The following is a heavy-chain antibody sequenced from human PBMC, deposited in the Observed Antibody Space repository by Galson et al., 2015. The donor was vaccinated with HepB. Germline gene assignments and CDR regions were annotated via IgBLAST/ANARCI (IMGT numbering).Heavy chain of an antibody. CDR3: ARDEEYQVYYYYMDV. J-gene: IGHJ6*03. CDR1: GFTFSSYW. CDR2: IKQDGSEK. Sequence: SLRLSCAASGFTFSSYWMSWVRQAPGKGLEWVANIKQDGSEKYYVDSVKGRFTISRDNAKNSLYLQMNSLRAEDTAVYYCARDEEYQVYYYYMDVWGKGTTVTVSS. V-gene: IGHV3-7*01. D-gene: IGHD2-2*01.